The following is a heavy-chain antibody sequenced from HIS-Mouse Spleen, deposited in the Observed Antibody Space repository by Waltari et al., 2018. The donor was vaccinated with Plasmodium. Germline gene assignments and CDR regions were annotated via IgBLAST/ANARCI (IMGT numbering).Heavy chain of an antibody. V-gene: IGHV4-38-2*02. Sequence: QVQLQESGPGLEKPSETLSLTCTVSGYSISSGYYWGWIRQPPGKGLEWIGSIYNSGSTYHYPTLKSRGTISVDTSKHQFSLKRSSVTAADSAVYYCARVDYGSGDYYYYYGMDVWGQGTTVTVSS. J-gene: IGHJ6*02. CDR2: IYNSGST. D-gene: IGHD3-10*01. CDR1: GYSISSGYY. CDR3: ARVDYGSGDYYYYYGMDV.